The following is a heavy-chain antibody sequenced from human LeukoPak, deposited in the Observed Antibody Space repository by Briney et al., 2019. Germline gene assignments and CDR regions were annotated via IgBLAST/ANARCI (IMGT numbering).Heavy chain of an antibody. J-gene: IGHJ4*02. CDR3: ARDHNYAFDN. D-gene: IGHD1-1*01. CDR2: IGLSSGKT. V-gene: IGHV3-11*06. Sequence: LSLACTVSGGSISSSSYYWGWVRQAPGKGLEWISYIGLSSGKTKYADSVKGRFTISGDNAKNSLYLQMNSLRVEDTAVYFCARDHNYAFDNWGQGILVTVSS. CDR1: GGSISSSSYY.